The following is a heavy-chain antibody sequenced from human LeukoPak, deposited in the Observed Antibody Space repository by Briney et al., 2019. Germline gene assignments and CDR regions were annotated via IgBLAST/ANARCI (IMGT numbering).Heavy chain of an antibody. J-gene: IGHJ4*02. Sequence: GGSLRLSCAASGFTFSSSAMSWVRQAPGKGLEWVSGISTSGGSTNHADSVKGRFIISRDNSKNTLYLQMNSLRAEDTAVYYCAKYPRELPSSDYWGQGTLVTVSS. CDR2: ISTSGGST. CDR3: AKYPRELPSSDY. CDR1: GFTFSSSA. D-gene: IGHD1-26*01. V-gene: IGHV3-23*01.